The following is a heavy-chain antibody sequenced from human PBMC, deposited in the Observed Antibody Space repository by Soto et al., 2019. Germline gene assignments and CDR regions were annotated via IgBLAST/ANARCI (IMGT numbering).Heavy chain of an antibody. CDR3: AKFDSGYDSSAGY. CDR2: ISYDGSNK. D-gene: IGHD5-12*01. CDR1: GFTFSSYG. V-gene: IGHV3-30*18. Sequence: GGSLRLSCAASGFTFSSYGMHWVRQAPGKGLEWVAVISYDGSNKYYADSVKGRFTISRDNSKNTLYLQMNSLRAEDTAVYYCAKFDSGYDSSAGYWGQGTLVTVSS. J-gene: IGHJ4*02.